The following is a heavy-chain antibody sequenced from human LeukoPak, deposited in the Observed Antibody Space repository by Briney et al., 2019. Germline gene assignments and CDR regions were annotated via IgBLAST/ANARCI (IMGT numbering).Heavy chain of an antibody. V-gene: IGHV3-30-3*01. CDR3: TTLTTDRDY. CDR2: ISYDGSNK. J-gene: IGHJ4*02. Sequence: GRSLRLSCAASGFTFSSYAMHWVRQAPGKGLEWVAVISYDGSNKYYADSVKGRFTISRDNSKNTLYLQMNSLRVEDTAVYYCTTLTTDRDYWGQGTLVTVS. CDR1: GFTFSSYA. D-gene: IGHD4-11*01.